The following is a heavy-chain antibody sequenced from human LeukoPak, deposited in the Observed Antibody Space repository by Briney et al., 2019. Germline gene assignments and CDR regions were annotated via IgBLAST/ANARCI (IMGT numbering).Heavy chain of an antibody. CDR3: ARSFRVYSLPDAFDI. CDR1: KSTFSSFA. J-gene: IGHJ3*02. CDR2: ISGSGHST. Sequence: QSGGSLRLSCAASKSTFSSFAITWVRQAPGKGLEWVSSISGSGHSTYYADSVRGRFTISRDNSKNTLYLQMNSLRAEDTAVYYCARSFRVYSLPDAFDIWGQGTMVTVSS. V-gene: IGHV3-23*01. D-gene: IGHD2-21*01.